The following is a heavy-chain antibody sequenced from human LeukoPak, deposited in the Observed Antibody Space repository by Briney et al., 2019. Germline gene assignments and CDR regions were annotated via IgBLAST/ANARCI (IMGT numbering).Heavy chain of an antibody. CDR1: GCTVSGNY. D-gene: IGHD4-17*01. CDR2: IYSGGTT. CDR3: ARDYGDCRYMAV. J-gene: IGHJ6*02. V-gene: IGHV3-66*01. Sequence: GGSLRLSCAVSGCTVSGNYMSWVCQAPGKGLEWVSVIYSGGTTYYADSVKGRFTISRDNSKNTLYLQMTSLRAEDTAVYYCARDYGDCRYMAVWGRGTTVTVSS.